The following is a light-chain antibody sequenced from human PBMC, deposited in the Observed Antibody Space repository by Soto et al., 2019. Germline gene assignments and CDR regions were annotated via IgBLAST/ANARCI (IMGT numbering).Light chain of an antibody. Sequence: DIQTTQSPSTLSASVGDRVTITCRASQSITNWLAWYQQKPGKAPKLLIYKASNLETGVPSRFSGSGSGTEFTLTISSLQPDDFATYYCQQYITYSPWTFGQGTKVDFK. CDR3: QQYITYSPWT. CDR1: QSITNW. CDR2: KAS. V-gene: IGKV1-5*03. J-gene: IGKJ1*01.